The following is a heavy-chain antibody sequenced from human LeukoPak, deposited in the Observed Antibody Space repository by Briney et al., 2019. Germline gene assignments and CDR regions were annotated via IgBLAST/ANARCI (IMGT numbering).Heavy chain of an antibody. CDR2: ISAYNGNT. CDR3: AGESDTANDYYYGMDV. CDR1: GYTFTSYG. Sequence: GASVKVSCKASGYTFTSYGISWVRQAPGQGLEWMGWISAYNGNTNYAQKLQGRVTMTTDTSTSTAYMELRSLRSDDTAVYYCAGESDTANDYYYGMDVWGQGTTVTVSS. V-gene: IGHV1-18*01. D-gene: IGHD5-18*01. J-gene: IGHJ6*02.